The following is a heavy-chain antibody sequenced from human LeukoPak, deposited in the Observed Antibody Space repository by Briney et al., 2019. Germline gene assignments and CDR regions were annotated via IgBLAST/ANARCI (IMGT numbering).Heavy chain of an antibody. D-gene: IGHD2-2*03. Sequence: PGRSLRLSCEASGFXFSSFGIHWVRQAPGRGLEWVALISYDGTNKYYAGSVKGRFTISRDNSKNTLYLQMNSLTAEDTAVYYCALSGGYCSSTSCYVDDAFDIWGQGTMVTVSS. J-gene: IGHJ3*02. V-gene: IGHV3-30*03. CDR2: ISYDGTNK. CDR1: GFXFSSFG. CDR3: ALSGGYCSSTSCYVDDAFDI.